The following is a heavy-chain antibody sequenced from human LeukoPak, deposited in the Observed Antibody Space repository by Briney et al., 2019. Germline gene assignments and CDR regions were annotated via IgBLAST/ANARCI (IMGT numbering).Heavy chain of an antibody. V-gene: IGHV4-30-2*01. CDR2: IYHSGST. J-gene: IGHJ5*02. D-gene: IGHD2-2*01. Sequence: SETLSLTCAVSGGSISSGGYPWSWIRQPPGEGLEWIGYIYHSGSTYYNPSLKSRVTISVDRSKNQFSLKLSSVTAADTAVYYCARVHLGYCSSTSCFWFDPWGQGTLVTVSS. CDR3: ARVHLGYCSSTSCFWFDP. CDR1: GGSISSGGYP.